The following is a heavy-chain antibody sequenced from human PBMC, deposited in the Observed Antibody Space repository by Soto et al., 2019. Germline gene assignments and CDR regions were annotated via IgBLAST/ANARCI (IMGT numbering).Heavy chain of an antibody. CDR2: IRSKANSYAT. CDR3: TRPSGEKHPSDY. D-gene: IGHD3-10*01. V-gene: IGHV3-73*01. Sequence: EVQLVESGGGLVQPGGSLKLSCAASGFTFSGSAMHWVRQASGKGLEWVGRIRSKANSYATAYAASVKGRFTISRDDSKNTAYLQMNSLKTEDTAVYYCTRPSGEKHPSDYWGQGTLVTVSS. CDR1: GFTFSGSA. J-gene: IGHJ4*02.